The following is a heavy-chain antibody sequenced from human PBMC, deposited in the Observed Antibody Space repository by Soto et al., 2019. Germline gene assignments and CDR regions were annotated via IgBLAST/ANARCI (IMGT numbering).Heavy chain of an antibody. CDR1: GGTFSSYT. D-gene: IGHD1-26*01. Sequence: QVQLVQSGAEVKKPGSSVKVSCKASGGTFSSYTISWVRQAPGQGLEWMGRIIPILGIAHYAQRFQGRVTITADTSTSPAYMEWSSLRSEDTGVDYCARDRESATPLDYWGQGTLVTVSS. CDR3: ARDRESATPLDY. CDR2: IIPILGIA. J-gene: IGHJ4*02. V-gene: IGHV1-69*08.